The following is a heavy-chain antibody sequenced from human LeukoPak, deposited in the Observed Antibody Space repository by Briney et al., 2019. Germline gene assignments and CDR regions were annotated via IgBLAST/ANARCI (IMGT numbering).Heavy chain of an antibody. Sequence: SETLSLTCTVSGGSISTNNYYWGWVRQPPGKGLEWIGSIYYSGTTYYNPSLKSRVTISTDTSKNQVSLKLSSVTAADTAVYYCARDFAGTISGWFDPWGQGTLVTVSS. V-gene: IGHV4-39*07. CDR1: GGSISTNNYY. CDR3: ARDFAGTISGWFDP. J-gene: IGHJ5*02. D-gene: IGHD1-7*01. CDR2: IYYSGTT.